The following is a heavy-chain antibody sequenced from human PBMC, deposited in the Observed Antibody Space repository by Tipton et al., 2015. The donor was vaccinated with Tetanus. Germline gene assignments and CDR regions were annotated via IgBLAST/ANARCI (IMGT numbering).Heavy chain of an antibody. CDR1: GFTFNGYG. J-gene: IGHJ5*02. D-gene: IGHD3-3*01. CDR3: AREGALEWLCPVDA. CDR2: VWYDGSKQ. V-gene: IGHV3-33*01. Sequence: SLRLSCAASGFTFNGYGMHWVRQAPGKGLEWLALVWYDGSKQYYADSVKGRFTISRDNSKNPVDLQMNNLRDEDTAVYYCAREGALEWLCPVDAWGQGTLVAVSS.